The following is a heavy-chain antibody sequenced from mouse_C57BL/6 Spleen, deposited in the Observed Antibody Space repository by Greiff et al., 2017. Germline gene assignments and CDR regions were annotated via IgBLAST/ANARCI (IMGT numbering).Heavy chain of an antibody. J-gene: IGHJ3*01. CDR3: TRGEYLYPFAY. CDR1: GYTFTDYE. D-gene: IGHD5-2*01. CDR2: IDPETGGT. Sequence: VQLQQSGAELVRPGASVTLSCKASGYTFTDYEMHWVKQTPVHGLEWIGAIDPETGGTAYNQKFKGKAILTADKSSSTAYMELRSLTSEYSAVYYCTRGEYLYPFAYWGQGTLVTVSA. V-gene: IGHV1-15*01.